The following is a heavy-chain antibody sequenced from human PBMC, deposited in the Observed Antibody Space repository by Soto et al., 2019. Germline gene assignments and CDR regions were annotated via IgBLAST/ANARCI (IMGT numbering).Heavy chain of an antibody. CDR1: GFTFSSYA. CDR2: ISGSGGST. D-gene: IGHD3-10*01. V-gene: IGHV3-23*01. Sequence: EVQLLESGGGLVQPGGSLRLSCAASGFTFSSYAMSWVRQAPGKGLEWVSAISGSGGSTYYADSVKGRFTISRDNAKNTLYLQMNSVRAEDTAVYYCAKIVHPMVRGVTADYWGQGTLVTVSS. J-gene: IGHJ4*02. CDR3: AKIVHPMVRGVTADY.